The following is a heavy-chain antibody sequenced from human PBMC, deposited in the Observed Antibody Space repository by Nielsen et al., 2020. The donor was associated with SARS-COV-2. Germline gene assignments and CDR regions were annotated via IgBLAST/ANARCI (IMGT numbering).Heavy chain of an antibody. CDR1: GFTFDDYG. V-gene: IGHV3-20*04. Sequence: GESLKISCAASGFTFDDYGLCWVRQAPGKGVEWVCGINWNGGSTGYADSVKGRFTISRDNAKNSLYLQMNSLRAEDTALYYCAKLPLIWFGELDAFDIWGQGTMVTVSS. J-gene: IGHJ3*02. CDR3: AKLPLIWFGELDAFDI. CDR2: INWNGGST. D-gene: IGHD3-10*01.